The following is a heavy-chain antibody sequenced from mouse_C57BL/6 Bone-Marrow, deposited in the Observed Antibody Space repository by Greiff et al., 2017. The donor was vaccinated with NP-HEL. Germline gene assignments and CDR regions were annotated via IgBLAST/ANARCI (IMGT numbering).Heavy chain of an antibody. J-gene: IGHJ4*01. CDR1: GFTFSSYG. Sequence: EVMLVESGGDLVKPGGSLKLSCAASGFTFSSYGMSWVRQTPDKRLEWVATISSGGSYTYYPDSVKGRFTISRDNAKNTLYLQMSSLKSEDTAMYCCASRDTWYAMDYWGQGTTVTVSS. CDR2: ISSGGSYT. CDR3: ASRDTWYAMDY. V-gene: IGHV5-6*02.